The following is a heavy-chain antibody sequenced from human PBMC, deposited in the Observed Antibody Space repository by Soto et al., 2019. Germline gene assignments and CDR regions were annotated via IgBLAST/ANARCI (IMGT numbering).Heavy chain of an antibody. D-gene: IGHD6-19*01. Sequence: GGSLXLSCAASGFXFSSYAMSWVRQAPGKGLEWVSAISGSGGSTYYADSVKGRFTISRDNSKNTLYLQMNSLRAEDTAVYYCAKARERIAVANLYDYWGQGTLVTVSS. V-gene: IGHV3-23*01. J-gene: IGHJ4*02. CDR1: GFXFSSYA. CDR3: AKARERIAVANLYDY. CDR2: ISGSGGST.